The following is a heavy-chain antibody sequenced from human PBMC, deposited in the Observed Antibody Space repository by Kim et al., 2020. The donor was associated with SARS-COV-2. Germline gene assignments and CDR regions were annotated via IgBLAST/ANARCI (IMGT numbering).Heavy chain of an antibody. Sequence: RVTISVDTSKNQFSLKLSSVTAADTAVYYCARRLDYGSGRHHYYYYGMDVWGQGTTVTVSS. D-gene: IGHD3-10*01. V-gene: IGHV4-39*01. CDR3: ARRLDYGSGRHHYYYYGMDV. J-gene: IGHJ6*02.